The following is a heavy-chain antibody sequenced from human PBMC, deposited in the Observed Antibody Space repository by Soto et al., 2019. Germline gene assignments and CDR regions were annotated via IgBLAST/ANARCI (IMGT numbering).Heavy chain of an antibody. CDR3: ARNPAGDYYYGMDV. CDR2: IDPSDSYT. CDR1: GYSFTSYW. V-gene: IGHV5-10-1*01. J-gene: IGHJ6*02. D-gene: IGHD2-2*01. Sequence: GESLKISCXGSGYSFTSYWISWVRQMPGKGLEWMGRIDPSDSYTNYSPSFQGHVTISADKSISTAYLQWSSLKASDTAMYYCARNPAGDYYYGMDVWGQGTTVTVSS.